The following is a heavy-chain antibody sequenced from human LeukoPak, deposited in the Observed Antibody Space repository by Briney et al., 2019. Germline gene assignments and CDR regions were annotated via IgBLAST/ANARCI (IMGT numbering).Heavy chain of an antibody. J-gene: IGHJ4*02. CDR3: ARVAMSSYDYVWGSYRSTHFDY. Sequence: PGGSLRLSCAASGFTVSSNYMSWVRQAPGKGLEWVSVIYSGGSTYYADSVKGRFTISRDNSKNTLYLQMNSLRAEDTAVYYCARVAMSSYDYVWGSYRSTHFDYWGQGTLVTVSS. D-gene: IGHD3-16*02. CDR2: IYSGGST. V-gene: IGHV3-66*01. CDR1: GFTVSSNY.